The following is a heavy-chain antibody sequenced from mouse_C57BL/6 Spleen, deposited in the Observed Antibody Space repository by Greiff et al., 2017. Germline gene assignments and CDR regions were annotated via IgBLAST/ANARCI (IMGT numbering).Heavy chain of an antibody. V-gene: IGHV2-6-1*01. D-gene: IGHD3-3*01. CDR2: IWSDGST. CDR1: GFSLTSYG. J-gene: IGHJ1*03. CDR3: ARHGGLGNWYFDV. Sequence: QVQLQQSGPGLVAPSQSLSITCTVSGFSLTSYGVHWVRQPPGQGLEWLVVIWSDGSTTYNSALKSRLSISKDNSKSQVFLKMNSLPTDDTAMYYCARHGGLGNWYFDVWGTGTTVTVSS.